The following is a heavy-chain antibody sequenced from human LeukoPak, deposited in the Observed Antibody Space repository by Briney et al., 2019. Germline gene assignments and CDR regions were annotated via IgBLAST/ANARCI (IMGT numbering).Heavy chain of an antibody. D-gene: IGHD3-10*01. V-gene: IGHV4-59*01. Sequence: IXYSXXTNXXPSLKXRVTIXVDTSKNQFSLRVSSVTAADTAVYYCAXXVSXGSGGYGMDVXGQGTTVTVSS. CDR2: IXYSXXT. CDR3: AXXVSXGSGGYGMDV. J-gene: IGHJ6*01.